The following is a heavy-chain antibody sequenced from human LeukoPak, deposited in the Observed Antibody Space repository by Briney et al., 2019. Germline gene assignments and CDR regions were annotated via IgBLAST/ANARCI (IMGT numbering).Heavy chain of an antibody. J-gene: IGHJ4*02. CDR2: IFYSGTT. CDR1: GGSITSSTYC. Sequence: SETLSLTCTVSGGSITSSTYCWGWIRQPPGKGLEWVGSIFYSGTTYYNPSLKSRVTISVDTSKNQFSLKLSSVTAADTAVYYCARRLGYYGPVDYWGQGTLVTVS. CDR3: ARRLGYYGPVDY. V-gene: IGHV4-39*01. D-gene: IGHD3-10*01.